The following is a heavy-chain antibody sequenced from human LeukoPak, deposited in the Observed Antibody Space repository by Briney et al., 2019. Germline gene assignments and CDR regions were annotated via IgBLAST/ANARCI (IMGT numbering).Heavy chain of an antibody. J-gene: IGHJ5*02. CDR1: GGSISSGGYY. CDR2: IYYSGST. Sequence: SETLSLTCIVSGGSISSGGYYWSWIRQHPGKGLEWIGYIYYSGSTYYNPSLKSRVTISVDTSKNQFSLKLSSVTAADTAVYYCARVIGDDNWFDPWGQGTLVTVSS. CDR3: ARVIGDDNWFDP. D-gene: IGHD4-17*01. V-gene: IGHV4-31*03.